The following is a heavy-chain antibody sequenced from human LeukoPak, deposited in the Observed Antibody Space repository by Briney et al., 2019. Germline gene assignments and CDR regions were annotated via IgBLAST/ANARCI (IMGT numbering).Heavy chain of an antibody. CDR2: IIPIFGTA. V-gene: IGHV1-69*06. D-gene: IGHD6-19*01. J-gene: IGHJ3*02. CDR1: GYTFTSYA. CDR3: AREGIAVAGHDAFDI. Sequence: ASVKVSCKASGYTFTSYAISWVRQAPGQGLEWMGGIIPIFGTANYAQKFQGRVTITADKSTSTAYMELSSLRSEDTAVYYCAREGIAVAGHDAFDIWGQGTMVTISS.